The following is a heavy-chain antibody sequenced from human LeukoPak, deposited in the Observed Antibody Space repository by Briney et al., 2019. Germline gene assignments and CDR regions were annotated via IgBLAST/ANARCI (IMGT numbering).Heavy chain of an antibody. CDR2: IHTGGAT. CDR1: GFTDSTNF. J-gene: IGHJ4*02. CDR3: ARGRGSD. D-gene: IGHD2-15*01. Sequence: GGSLRLSCEASGFTDSTNFIGWVRQAPGKGLEWVSIIHTGGATYYMEPVKGRSSISRDNFKNTLYLQMNSLRAEDTAVYYCARGRGSDWGQGTLVTVSS. V-gene: IGHV3-53*01.